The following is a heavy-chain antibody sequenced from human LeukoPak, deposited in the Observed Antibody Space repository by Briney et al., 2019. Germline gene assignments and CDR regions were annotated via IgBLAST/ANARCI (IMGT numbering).Heavy chain of an antibody. V-gene: IGHV3-30*02. CDR1: GFTFSSYG. CDR2: IRYDGSTK. D-gene: IGHD3-10*01. Sequence: GGSLRLSCAASGFTFSSYGMRWVRQAPGKGLEWVAFIRYDGSTKYYADSVKGRFTISRDNSKNTLYLQMNSLRAEDTVVYYCAKDREHYYGSGSYPRYYYYYYMDVWGKGTTVTVSS. CDR3: AKDREHYYGSGSYPRYYYYYYMDV. J-gene: IGHJ6*03.